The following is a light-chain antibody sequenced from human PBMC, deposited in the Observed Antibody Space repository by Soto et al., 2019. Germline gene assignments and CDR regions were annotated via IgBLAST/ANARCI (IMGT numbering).Light chain of an antibody. Sequence: QSVLTQPPSASGTPGQRVTIFCSGSSSNIGSNTVNWYQQVPGTAPKLLIHSNNQRPAGVPDRFSGSTSGTSASLAISGLQSAEEADYYWAAWDDSLNAVVFGGGTKVTVL. CDR3: AAWDDSLNAVV. CDR1: SSNIGSNT. V-gene: IGLV1-44*01. CDR2: SNN. J-gene: IGLJ2*01.